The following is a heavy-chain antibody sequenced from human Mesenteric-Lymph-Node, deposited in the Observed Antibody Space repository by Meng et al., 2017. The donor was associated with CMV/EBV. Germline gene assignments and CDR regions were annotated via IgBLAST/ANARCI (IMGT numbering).Heavy chain of an antibody. V-gene: IGHV1-2*02. D-gene: IGHD5-12*01. CDR2: INPNSGAT. Sequence: ASVKVSCKASGYTFTGYSIHWVRQAPGQGLEWMGWINPNSGATNYARNFQGRVTMTRDTSIGTAFMVLSSLRSDDTAVYYCARGGWLRPLYYNHGMDVWGQGTTVTVSS. J-gene: IGHJ6*02. CDR3: ARGGWLRPLYYNHGMDV. CDR1: GYTFTGYS.